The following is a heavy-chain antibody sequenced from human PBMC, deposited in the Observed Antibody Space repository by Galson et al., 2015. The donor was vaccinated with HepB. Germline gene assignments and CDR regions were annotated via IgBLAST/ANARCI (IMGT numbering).Heavy chain of an antibody. CDR1: GFTCSSFS. CDR2: LGSDGST. V-gene: IGHV3-23*01. D-gene: IGHD3-16*01. Sequence: SLRLSCAAFGFTCSSFSMNWVRQAPGKGLEWVSVLGSDGSTHYAASVKGRFTISRDNAKNSLYLQMNSLRAEDMAVYYCARDEGDHGWFDPWGQGTLVTVSS. CDR3: ARDEGDHGWFDP. J-gene: IGHJ5*02.